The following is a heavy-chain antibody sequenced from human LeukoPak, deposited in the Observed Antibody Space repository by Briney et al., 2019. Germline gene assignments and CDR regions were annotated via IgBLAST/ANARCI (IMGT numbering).Heavy chain of an antibody. D-gene: IGHD3-22*01. V-gene: IGHV1-69*04. CDR2: SIPILGIA. CDR3: ARHRGEYYFDSSGYDY. J-gene: IGHJ4*02. CDR1: GGTFSSYA. Sequence: SVKVSCKASGGTFSSYAISLVRQAPGQGLEWMGRSIPILGIANYAQKFQGRVTITADKSTSTAYMELSSLRSEDTAVYYCARHRGEYYFDSSGYDYWGQGTLVTVSS.